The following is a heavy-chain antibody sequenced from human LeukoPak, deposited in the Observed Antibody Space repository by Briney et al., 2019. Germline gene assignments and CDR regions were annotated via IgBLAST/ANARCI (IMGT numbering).Heavy chain of an antibody. CDR1: GGSISSGGYY. Sequence: SETLSLTCTVSGGSISSGGYYWSWIRQHPGKGLEWIGYIYYSGSTYYNPSLKSRVTISVDTSKNQFSLKLSSVTAADTAVYYCARVYGSGSRYFDYWGQGTLVTVSS. D-gene: IGHD3-10*01. CDR3: ARVYGSGSRYFDY. CDR2: IYYSGST. V-gene: IGHV4-31*03. J-gene: IGHJ4*02.